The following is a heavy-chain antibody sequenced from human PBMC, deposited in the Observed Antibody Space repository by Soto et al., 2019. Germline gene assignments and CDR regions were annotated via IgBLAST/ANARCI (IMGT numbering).Heavy chain of an antibody. CDR1: GYTFSNYG. J-gene: IGHJ5*02. CDR2: ISLYSDGT. Sequence: QVQLVQSGGEVKRPGASVKVSCKTSGYTFSNYGITWVRQAPGQPLEWLGWISLYSDGTNYAQKFQGRGSMTTDTATTTAYMDLRRLRSDDTAVYYCARVVPGAEAWFDPWGQGTLVTVSS. V-gene: IGHV1-18*01. CDR3: ARVVPGAEAWFDP. D-gene: IGHD2-2*01.